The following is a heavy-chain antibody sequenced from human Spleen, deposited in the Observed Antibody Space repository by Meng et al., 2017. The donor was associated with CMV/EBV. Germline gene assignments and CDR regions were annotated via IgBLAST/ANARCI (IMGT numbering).Heavy chain of an antibody. CDR2: IYGGGIST. D-gene: IGHD3-9*01. CDR3: AKDAANYFEAGGYFDS. V-gene: IGHV3-NL1*01. CDR1: GFTFSSHG. Sequence: GGSLRLSCAASGFTFSSHGMHWVRQPPGEGLEWVSVIYGGGISTYYADSVKGRFTISRDDSKNTFYLQLSSLRAEDTAIYYCAKDAANYFEAGGYFDSWGQGTLVTVSS. J-gene: IGHJ4*02.